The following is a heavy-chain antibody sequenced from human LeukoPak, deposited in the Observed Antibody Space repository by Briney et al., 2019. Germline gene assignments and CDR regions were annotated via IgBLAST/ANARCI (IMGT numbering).Heavy chain of an antibody. D-gene: IGHD4-17*01. J-gene: IGHJ4*02. V-gene: IGHV4-39*07. CDR2: VYYSGSA. Sequence: SETLSLTCSVSGGSISSTSYYWGWIRQPPGKGLEWIGNVYYSGSAFYNPSLKSRVTISVDTSKNQFSLKLNSVTAADTAVYYCARDEYGDFQGFDYWGQGARVTVSS. CDR3: ARDEYGDFQGFDY. CDR1: GGSISSTSYY.